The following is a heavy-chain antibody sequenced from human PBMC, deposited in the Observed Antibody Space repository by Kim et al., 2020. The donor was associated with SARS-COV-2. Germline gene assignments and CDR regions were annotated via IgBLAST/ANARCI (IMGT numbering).Heavy chain of an antibody. V-gene: IGHV3-15*01. CDR2: IKSKTDGGTT. J-gene: IGHJ6*02. CDR1: GFTFSNAW. Sequence: GGSLRLSCAASGFTFSNAWMSWVRQAPGKGLEWVGRIKSKTDGGTTDYAAPVKGRFTISRDDSKNTLYLQMNSLKTEDTAVYYCTTDLQRTYYYYGMDVWGQGTTVTVSS. D-gene: IGHD6-25*01. CDR3: TTDLQRTYYYYGMDV.